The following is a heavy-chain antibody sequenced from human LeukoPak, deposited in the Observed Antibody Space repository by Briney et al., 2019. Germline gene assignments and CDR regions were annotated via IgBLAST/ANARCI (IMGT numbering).Heavy chain of an antibody. D-gene: IGHD6-19*01. Sequence: GGSLRLSCAASGFSFSNYAMSWVRQAPARGPEWVSSLRGNGETFYADSVKGRCTLSRDDSRNTVYLQLNDLRAEDTAIYYCAKSSGWRIEYFQHWGQGTLVTVSS. CDR2: LRGNGET. J-gene: IGHJ1*01. V-gene: IGHV3-23*01. CDR3: AKSSGWRIEYFQH. CDR1: GFSFSNYA.